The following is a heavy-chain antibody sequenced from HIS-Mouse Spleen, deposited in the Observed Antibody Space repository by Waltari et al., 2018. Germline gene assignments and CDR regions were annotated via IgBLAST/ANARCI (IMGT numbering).Heavy chain of an antibody. Sequence: QVQLQESGPGLVKPSETLSLTCTVSGGSISSYYWSWLRHPPGQGLVWIGYIYYSGSTNYNPSLKSRVTISVDTSKNQFSLKLSSVTAADTAVYYCARSRYYDYVWGVSGAFDIWGQGTMVTVSS. D-gene: IGHD3-16*01. CDR2: IYYSGST. CDR3: ARSRYYDYVWGVSGAFDI. J-gene: IGHJ3*02. V-gene: IGHV4-59*01. CDR1: GGSISSYY.